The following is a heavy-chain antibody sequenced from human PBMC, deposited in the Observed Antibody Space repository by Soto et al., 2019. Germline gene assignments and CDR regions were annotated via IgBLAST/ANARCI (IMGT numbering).Heavy chain of an antibody. CDR1: GFTFSSYA. CDR2: ISYDGSNK. J-gene: IGHJ6*02. CDR3: ARDSSSGWWSTSVYYGMDV. Sequence: GGSLRLSCAASGFTFSSYAMHWVRQAPGKGLEWVAVISYDGSNKYYADSVKGRFTISRDNSKNTLYPQMNSLRAEDTAVYYCARDSSSGWWSTSVYYGMDVWGQGTTVTVSS. V-gene: IGHV3-30-3*01. D-gene: IGHD6-19*01.